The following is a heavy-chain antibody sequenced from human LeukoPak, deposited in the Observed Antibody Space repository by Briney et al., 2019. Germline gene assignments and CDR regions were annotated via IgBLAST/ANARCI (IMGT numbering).Heavy chain of an antibody. D-gene: IGHD6-13*01. CDR3: AKDGPLPYTSTSFGRHFLEY. CDR2: ILHDGSNS. CDR1: VFTFCDSG. Sequence: GGSLRLSCAASVFTFCDSGMHGAPLGLGKGLVGVSHILHDGSNSNYADSVQGRVAISSDNSKNTMDLQINRLRAEDTAVYYCAKDGPLPYTSTSFGRHFLEYWGQGTLVTVSS. V-gene: IGHV3-30*18. J-gene: IGHJ4*02.